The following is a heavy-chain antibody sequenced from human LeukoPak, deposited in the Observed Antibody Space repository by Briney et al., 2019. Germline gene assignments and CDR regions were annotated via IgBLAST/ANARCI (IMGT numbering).Heavy chain of an antibody. V-gene: IGHV3-48*02. CDR3: ATSRGYDFDY. CDR1: GFTFNSYS. J-gene: IGHJ4*02. D-gene: IGHD2-15*01. Sequence: PGGSLRLSCAASGFTFNSYSMTWVRQAPGKGLEWVACISSSSSSIYYADSVRGRFTISRDNAKNSLYLEMNSLRDEDTAVYYCATSRGYDFDYWGQGTLVTVSS. CDR2: ISSSSSSI.